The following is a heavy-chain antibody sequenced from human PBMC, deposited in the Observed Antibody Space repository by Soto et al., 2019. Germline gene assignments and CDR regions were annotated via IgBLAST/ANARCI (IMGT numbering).Heavy chain of an antibody. CDR1: GYTFTSYG. CDR3: AREHDSWSGYSFDH. CDR2: INAGNGNT. Sequence: GASVKVSCKASGYTFTSYGIRWVRQAPGQSLEWMGWINAGNGNTKYSEKFQGRVTIARDTSAGTAYMDLSSLTSEDTAVYFCAREHDSWSGYSFDHWGQGTMVTVSS. J-gene: IGHJ4*02. D-gene: IGHD3-3*01. V-gene: IGHV1-3*01.